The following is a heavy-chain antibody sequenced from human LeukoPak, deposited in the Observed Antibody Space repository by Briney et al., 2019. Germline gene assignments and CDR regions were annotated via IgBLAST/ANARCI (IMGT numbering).Heavy chain of an antibody. Sequence: GGSLRLSCAASGFTFSNYGMHWVRQAPGKGLEWVAVIWYDGSNKYYADSVKGRFTISRDNSKNTLYLQMNSLRAEDTAVYYCAKDQQLAAEGLDYWGQGTLVTVSS. D-gene: IGHD6-13*01. CDR3: AKDQQLAAEGLDY. V-gene: IGHV3-33*06. CDR1: GFTFSNYG. J-gene: IGHJ4*02. CDR2: IWYDGSNK.